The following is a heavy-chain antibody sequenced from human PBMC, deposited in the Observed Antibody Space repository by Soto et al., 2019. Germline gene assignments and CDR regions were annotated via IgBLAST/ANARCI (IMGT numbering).Heavy chain of an antibody. CDR2: IKQDGREK. Sequence: GGSLRLSCAASGFTFSSYWMSWVRQAPGKGLEWVANIKQDGREKYYVDSVKGRFTISRDNAKNSQYLQMNSLRAEDTAVYYCARALLRNFEGSVYFDYWGQGTLVTVSS. CDR3: ARALLRNFEGSVYFDY. J-gene: IGHJ4*02. V-gene: IGHV3-7*03. D-gene: IGHD3-9*01. CDR1: GFTFSSYW.